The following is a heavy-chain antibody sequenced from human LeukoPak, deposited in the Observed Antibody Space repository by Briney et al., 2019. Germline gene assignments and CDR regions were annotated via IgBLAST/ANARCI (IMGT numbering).Heavy chain of an antibody. CDR3: VRVIGAPNYYYYMDV. CDR1: GGSISSSY. CDR2: TSYSGST. D-gene: IGHD3-22*01. J-gene: IGHJ6*03. V-gene: IGHV4-59*08. Sequence: SETLSLTCTVSGGSISSSYWSWIRQPPGKGLEWIGYTSYSGSTDYNPSLKSRVTMSVDTSKNQFSLKLTSVVAADTAVYYCVRVIGAPNYYYYMDVWGKGTTVTVSS.